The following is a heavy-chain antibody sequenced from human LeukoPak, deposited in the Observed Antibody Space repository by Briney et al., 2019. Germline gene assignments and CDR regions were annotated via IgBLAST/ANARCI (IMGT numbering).Heavy chain of an antibody. CDR1: GYTFTSYD. V-gene: IGHV1-8*03. Sequence: PAASVKVSCKASGYTFTSYDINWVRQATGQGLEWMGWMNPNSGNTGYVQKFQGRVTITRNTSISTAYMELSSLRSEDTAVYYCARMGVERDGDYVDYWGQGTLVTVSS. D-gene: IGHD3-16*01. J-gene: IGHJ4*02. CDR2: MNPNSGNT. CDR3: ARMGVERDGDYVDY.